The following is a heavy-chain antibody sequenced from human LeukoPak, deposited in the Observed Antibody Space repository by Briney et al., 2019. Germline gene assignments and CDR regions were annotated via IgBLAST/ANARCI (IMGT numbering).Heavy chain of an antibody. CDR1: GLTFTNAW. CDR2: IRSKAYGGTT. CDR3: TSTGYDFWSGRANWFDP. Sequence: SLRLSCAASGLTFTNAWMSWVRQAPGKGLEWVGFIRSKAYGGTTEYAASVKGRFTISRDDSKSIAYLQMNSLKTEDTAVYYCTSTGYDFWSGRANWFDPWGQGTLVTVSS. J-gene: IGHJ5*02. D-gene: IGHD3-3*01. V-gene: IGHV3-49*04.